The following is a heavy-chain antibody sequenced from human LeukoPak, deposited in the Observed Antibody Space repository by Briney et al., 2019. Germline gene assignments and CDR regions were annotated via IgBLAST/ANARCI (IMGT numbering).Heavy chain of an antibody. Sequence: GGSLRLSCAASGFIFSNYGMHWVRQAPGKGLEWVALIWYDGSNTYYADSVKGRFTISRDDSKNTVYLQMNSLRAEDTALYYCARGFLDFDSWGQGTLVIVSS. V-gene: IGHV3-33*01. J-gene: IGHJ4*02. CDR1: GFIFSNYG. CDR3: ARGFLDFDS. CDR2: IWYDGSNT. D-gene: IGHD3-3*01.